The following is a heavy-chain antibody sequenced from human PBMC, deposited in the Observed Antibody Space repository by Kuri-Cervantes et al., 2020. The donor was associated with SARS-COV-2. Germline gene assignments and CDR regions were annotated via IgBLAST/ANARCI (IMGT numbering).Heavy chain of an antibody. CDR1: GGSISSYY. J-gene: IGHJ4*02. CDR3: ARGRTYSIY. D-gene: IGHD1-7*01. Sequence: SETLSLTCTVSGGSISSYYWNWIRQPPGKGLEWLGFVNDSGSTNYNPSLKSRVTISVDTSKNQFSLRLSSVTAADTAVYYCARGRTYSIYWGQGTLVTVSS. V-gene: IGHV4-59*01. CDR2: VNDSGST.